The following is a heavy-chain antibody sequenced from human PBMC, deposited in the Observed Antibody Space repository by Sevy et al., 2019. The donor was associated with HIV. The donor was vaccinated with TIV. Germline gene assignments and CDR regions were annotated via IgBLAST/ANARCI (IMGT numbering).Heavy chain of an antibody. Sequence: ASVKVSCKASGYTFTGYCMHWVRQAPGHGLEWMGWINPNSDGTNYAQKFQGRVTMTGDTSISTAYMELRGLRSDDTAVYYCARGGQFWSANYIPEYWGQGTLVTVSS. CDR2: INPNSDGT. D-gene: IGHD3-3*01. J-gene: IGHJ4*02. CDR1: GYTFTGYC. CDR3: ARGGQFWSANYIPEY. V-gene: IGHV1-2*02.